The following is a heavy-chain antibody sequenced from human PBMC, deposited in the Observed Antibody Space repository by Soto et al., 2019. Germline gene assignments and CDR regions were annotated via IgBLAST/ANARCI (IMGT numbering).Heavy chain of an antibody. V-gene: IGHV4-30-4*01. Sequence: QVQLQESGPGLVKPSQTLSLTCTVSGGXXXXXXXXXXXXXXXXXXXLEWIGYIYYSGSTYYNPSLKSRVXXXXXXXXXXXXXXXXXXXXXXTAVYYXAKXXXXXXSGMDVWGQGTTVTVSS. D-gene: IGHD3-10*01. J-gene: IGHJ6*02. CDR3: AKXXXXXXSGMDV. CDR2: IYYSGST. CDR1: GGXXXXXXXX.